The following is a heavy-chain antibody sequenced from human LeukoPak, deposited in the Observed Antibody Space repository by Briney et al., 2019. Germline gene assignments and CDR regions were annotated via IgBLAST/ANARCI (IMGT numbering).Heavy chain of an antibody. Sequence: SETLSLTCTVSGGSISSYYWSWIRQPPGKGLEWIGYIYYSGSTNYNPSLKSRVTISVDTSKNQFSLKLSSVTAADTAVYCCARDWGPGHAFDIWGQGTMVTVSS. D-gene: IGHD3-16*01. V-gene: IGHV4-59*01. CDR3: ARDWGPGHAFDI. CDR2: IYYSGST. J-gene: IGHJ3*02. CDR1: GGSISSYY.